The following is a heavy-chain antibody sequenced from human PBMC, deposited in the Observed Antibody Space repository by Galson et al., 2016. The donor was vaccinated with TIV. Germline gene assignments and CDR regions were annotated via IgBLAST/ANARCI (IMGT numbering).Heavy chain of an antibody. V-gene: IGHV3-9*01. J-gene: IGHJ5*02. CDR1: GFNFEDFA. Sequence: SLRLSCAGAGFNFEDFAMHWVRQPPGKGLEWVAGLSWNSGSVDYADSVKGRFTISRDNAKRSLYLQMNSLRVEDTGFYFCAKDAAHYYGSGTYLTFDPRGQGTLVIVSS. CDR2: LSWNSGSV. D-gene: IGHD3-10*01. CDR3: AKDAAHYYGSGTYLTFDP.